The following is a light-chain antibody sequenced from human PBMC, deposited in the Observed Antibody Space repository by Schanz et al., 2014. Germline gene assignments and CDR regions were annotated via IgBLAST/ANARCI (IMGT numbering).Light chain of an antibody. V-gene: IGLV2-8*01. CDR3: QSYDSSLSGKV. CDR2: EVT. CDR1: SSDVGGYNF. Sequence: QSALTQPPSASGSPGQSVTISCTGTSSDVGGYNFVSWYQQHPGKAPKVMIYEVTKRPSGVPDRYSGSKSGNTASLTVSGLQAEDEADYYCQSYDSSLSGKVFGGGTKLTVL. J-gene: IGLJ3*02.